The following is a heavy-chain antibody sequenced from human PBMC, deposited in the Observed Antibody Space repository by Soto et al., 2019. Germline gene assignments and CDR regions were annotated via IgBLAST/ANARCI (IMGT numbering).Heavy chain of an antibody. CDR1: GGTLSNYA. CDR2: TIPFFDTANSEKA. CDR3: AKGGAGPQLPPYYFDF. D-gene: IGHD2-2*01. Sequence: QVQLVQSGAEVKKPGSSVKVSCKASGGTLSNYAISWVRQAPGHGLEWLGGTIPFFDTANSEKANYAQHLGARLTITADQSTRTAYMELGSLRSEDTAVYYCAKGGAGPQLPPYYFDFWGQGTLVTVSS. J-gene: IGHJ4*02. V-gene: IGHV1-69*01.